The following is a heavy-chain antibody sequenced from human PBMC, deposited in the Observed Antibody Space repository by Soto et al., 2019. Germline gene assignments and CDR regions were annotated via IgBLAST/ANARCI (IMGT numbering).Heavy chain of an antibody. CDR3: ARGGA. CDR1: GFTVSSNY. CDR2: IYSAGNT. V-gene: IGHV3-66*01. D-gene: IGHD1-26*01. Sequence: EVQLVESGGGLVQPGGSLRLSCVVSGFTVSSNYMNWVRQAPGKGLEWVSIIYSAGNTYYADSVKDRFTISRDNSKNPLYLQMNNLRVEDTAVYYCARGGAWGQGTMVTVSS. J-gene: IGHJ3*01.